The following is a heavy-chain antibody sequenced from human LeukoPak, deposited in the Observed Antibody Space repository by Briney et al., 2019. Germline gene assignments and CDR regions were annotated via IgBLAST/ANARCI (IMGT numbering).Heavy chain of an antibody. V-gene: IGHV4-39*01. CDR1: GGSISSSSHY. Sequence: SETLSLTSTVSGGSISSSSHYWGWIRQPPGKGLEWIGSIYYSGSTYYNPSLKSRVTISVDTSKNQFSLKLSSVTAADTAVYYCARCLATGGRVSFDYWGHGNLFTVSS. CDR2: IYYSGST. D-gene: IGHD6-13*01. CDR3: ARCLATGGRVSFDY. J-gene: IGHJ4*01.